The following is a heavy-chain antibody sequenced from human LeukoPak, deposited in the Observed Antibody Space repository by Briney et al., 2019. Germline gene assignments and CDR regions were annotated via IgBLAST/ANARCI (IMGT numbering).Heavy chain of an antibody. D-gene: IGHD6-19*01. J-gene: IGHJ6*02. V-gene: IGHV5-51*01. CDR1: GYSFTSSW. CDR3: ARGSSGWYGRRYYYGMDV. Sequence: GESLKISCKGSGYSFTSSWIGWVRQMPGKGLEWMGIIYPGDSDTRYRPSFQGQVTISADKSISTAYLQWSSLKASDTAMYYCARGSSGWYGRRYYYGMDVWGQGTTVTVSS. CDR2: IYPGDSDT.